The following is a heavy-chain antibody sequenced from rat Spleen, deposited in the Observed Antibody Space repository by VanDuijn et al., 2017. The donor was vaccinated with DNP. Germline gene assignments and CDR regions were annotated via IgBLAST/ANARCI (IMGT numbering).Heavy chain of an antibody. Sequence: EVQLVGSGGDLVQPGRSLKLSCVGSGFTFSYYWMAWVRQVPGKGLEWIASLTSGSGTTSYPDSVKGRFTISRDDAKDTLSLQMNSLRSEDTATYYCARVGDLHDGGDGDVLDVWGQGTSVTVSS. CDR1: GFTFSYYW. V-gene: IGHV5-31*01. D-gene: IGHD1-12*02. CDR3: ARVGDLHDGGDGDVLDV. CDR2: LTSGSGTT. J-gene: IGHJ4*01.